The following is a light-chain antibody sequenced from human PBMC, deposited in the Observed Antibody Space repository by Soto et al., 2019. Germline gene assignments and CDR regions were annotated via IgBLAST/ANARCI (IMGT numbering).Light chain of an antibody. Sequence: TEYAKTVDLGPWGRIKKYCMASQSVSSYFAWYQQKPGQAPRLLIYDASNRATGIPARFSVIGSGTDFTLTLRSLHSEYFAVYFCQPPCSSPITFAQGTRLEI. V-gene: IGKV3-11*01. CDR1: QSVSSY. J-gene: IGKJ5*01. CDR2: DAS. CDR3: QPPCSSPIT.